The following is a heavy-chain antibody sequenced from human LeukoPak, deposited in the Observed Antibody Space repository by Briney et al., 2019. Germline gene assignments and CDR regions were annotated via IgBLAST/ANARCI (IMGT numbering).Heavy chain of an antibody. V-gene: IGHV4-38-2*02. J-gene: IGHJ4*02. Sequence: SETLSLTCTVSGYSISSGYYWGWIRQPPGKGLEWIGSIYHSGSTYYNPSLKSRVTISVDTSKNQFSLKLSSVTAADTAVYYCARDRGGSPGNFDYWGQGTLVTVSS. CDR2: IYHSGST. CDR1: GYSISSGYY. CDR3: ARDRGGSPGNFDY. D-gene: IGHD2-15*01.